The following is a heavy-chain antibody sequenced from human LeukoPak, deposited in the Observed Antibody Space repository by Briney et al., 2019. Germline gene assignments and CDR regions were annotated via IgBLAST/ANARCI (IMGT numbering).Heavy chain of an antibody. D-gene: IGHD2-21*02. CDR1: GFTFSSYS. J-gene: IGHJ4*02. CDR3: AREVTPYY. CDR2: ISSSSSTI. Sequence: GGSLRLSCAASGFTFSSYSMNWVRQAPGKGLEWVSYISSSSSTIYYADSVKGRFTISRDNAKNSLYLQMNSLRAEDTAVYYCAREVTPYYWGQGTLVTVSS. V-gene: IGHV3-48*01.